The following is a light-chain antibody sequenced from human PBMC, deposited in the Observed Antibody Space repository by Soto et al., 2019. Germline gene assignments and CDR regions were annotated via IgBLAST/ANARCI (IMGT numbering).Light chain of an antibody. J-gene: IGKJ1*01. Sequence: EIVLTQSPGTLSLSPGERATLSCRASQSVNSNYLAWYRRKPGQAPSLLIYGAPTRATGIPGRFSGSGSGTEFTLPITRLEPEDFAVYYCQQYGSSPPTFGQGTKVEIK. CDR2: GAP. CDR1: QSVNSNY. V-gene: IGKV3-20*01. CDR3: QQYGSSPPT.